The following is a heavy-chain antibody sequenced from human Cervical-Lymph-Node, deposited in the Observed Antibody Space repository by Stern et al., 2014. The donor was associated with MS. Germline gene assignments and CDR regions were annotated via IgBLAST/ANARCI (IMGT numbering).Heavy chain of an antibody. CDR1: GYTFTSYY. CDR3: ARGYCNNGVCYSFDY. CDR2: ISPSGDST. V-gene: IGHV1-46*03. J-gene: IGHJ4*02. Sequence: VQLVQSGAEVKKPGASVKVSCKASGYTFTSYYMHWVRQAPGQGLEWMGIISPSGDSTNYAQKFQGRVTMTRDTSTNTVYMELSSLRSEDTALYYCARGYCNNGVCYSFDYWGQGTLVTVSS. D-gene: IGHD2-8*01.